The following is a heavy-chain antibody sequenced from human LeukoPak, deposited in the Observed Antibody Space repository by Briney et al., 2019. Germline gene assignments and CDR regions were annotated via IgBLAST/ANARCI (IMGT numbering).Heavy chain of an antibody. CDR3: ARSGRSSGWKSNWFDP. J-gene: IGHJ5*02. CDR1: GGTFSSYA. D-gene: IGHD6-19*01. Sequence: GASVKVSCKASGGTFSSYAISWVRQAPGQGLEWMGGIIPIFGTANYAQKFQGRVTITADESTSTAYMELSSLRSEDTAVYYCARSGRSSGWKSNWFDPWGQGTLVTVSS. CDR2: IIPIFGTA. V-gene: IGHV1-69*13.